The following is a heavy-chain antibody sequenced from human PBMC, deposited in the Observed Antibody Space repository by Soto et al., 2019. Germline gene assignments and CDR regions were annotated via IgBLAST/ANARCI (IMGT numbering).Heavy chain of an antibody. J-gene: IGHJ4*02. D-gene: IGHD3-10*01. V-gene: IGHV4-39*01. CDR3: ARQRRGFNLVRGVMAAFDY. CDR2: IYYSGST. CDR1: GGSISSSSYY. Sequence: PSETLSLTCTVSGGSISSSSYYWGWIRQPPGKGLEWIGSIYYSGSTYYNPSLKSRVTISVDTSKNQFSLKLSPVTAADTAVYYCARQRRGFNLVRGVMAAFDYWGQGTLVTVSS.